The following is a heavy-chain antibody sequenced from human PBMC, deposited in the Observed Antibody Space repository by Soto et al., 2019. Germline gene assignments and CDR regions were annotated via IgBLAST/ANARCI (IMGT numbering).Heavy chain of an antibody. CDR3: TSLIGYSSSSSYYYGMDV. V-gene: IGHV3-49*04. CDR2: IRSKAYGGTT. J-gene: IGHJ6*02. D-gene: IGHD6-6*01. Sequence: LRLSCTASGFTFGDYAMSWVRQAPGKGLEWVGFIRSKAYGGTTEYAASVKGRFTISRDDSKSIAYLQMNSLKTEDTAVYYCTSLIGYSSSSSYYYGMDVWGQGTTVTVSS. CDR1: GFTFGDYA.